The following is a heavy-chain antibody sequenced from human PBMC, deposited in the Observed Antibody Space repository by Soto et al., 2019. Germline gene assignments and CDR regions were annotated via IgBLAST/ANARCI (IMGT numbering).Heavy chain of an antibody. CDR3: AREDDGGDRDYYGLDV. Sequence: SETLSLTCTVSGGSISGDYYHWTWIRQSPGKGLEWIGYVFHSGSVLYNPSLKSRLNISVDTSKNQFSLRLSSVTAADTAVFFCAREDDGGDRDYYGLDVWGQGTTVTVSS. CDR2: VFHSGSV. D-gene: IGHD2-21*02. J-gene: IGHJ6*02. V-gene: IGHV4-30-4*08. CDR1: GGSISGDYYH.